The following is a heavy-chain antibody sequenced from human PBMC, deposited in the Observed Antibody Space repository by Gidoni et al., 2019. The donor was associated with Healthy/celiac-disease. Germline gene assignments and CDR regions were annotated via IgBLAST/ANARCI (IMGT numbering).Heavy chain of an antibody. CDR1: GFPFSSYS. CDR2: ISSSSSYI. J-gene: IGHJ5*02. D-gene: IGHD6-13*01. CDR3: ARDGDSSSWYGVFGRKNWFDP. V-gene: IGHV3-21*01. Sequence: EVQLVESGGGLVKPGGSLRLSCAASGFPFSSYSMNWVRQAPGKGLGWVSSISSSSSYIYYADSVKGRFTISRDNAKNSLYLQMNSLRAEDTAVYYCARDGDSSSWYGVFGRKNWFDPWGQGTLVTVSS.